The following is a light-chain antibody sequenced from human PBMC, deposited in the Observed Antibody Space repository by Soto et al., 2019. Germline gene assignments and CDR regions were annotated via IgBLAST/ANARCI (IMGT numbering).Light chain of an antibody. V-gene: IGLV2-8*01. CDR2: EVS. CDR3: SSYTSSSTYV. CDR1: SSDVGGYDY. Sequence: QSVLTQPPSASGSPGQSVTISCIGTSSDVGGYDYVSWSQQHPGKAPKLIISEVSKRPSGVPDRFSGSKSGNTASLTISGLQAEDEDDYYCSSYTSSSTYVFGPGTKVTVL. J-gene: IGLJ1*01.